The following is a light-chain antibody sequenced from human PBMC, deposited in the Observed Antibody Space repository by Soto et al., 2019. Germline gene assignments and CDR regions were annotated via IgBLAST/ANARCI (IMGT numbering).Light chain of an antibody. CDR3: QQYNSYPVT. V-gene: IGKV1-5*01. CDR1: QSISSW. J-gene: IGKJ1*01. CDR2: DAA. Sequence: IQISQSPSTLAASAEDRVTITCRPGQSISSWLAWYQQKPEKDPKLLIYDAASLESGVPSRFSGSGSGTEFTLTISSLQPDDFATYYCQQYNSYPVTFGQGTKVDIK.